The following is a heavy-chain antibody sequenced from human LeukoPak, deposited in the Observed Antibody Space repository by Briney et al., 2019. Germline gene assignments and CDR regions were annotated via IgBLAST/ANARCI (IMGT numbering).Heavy chain of an antibody. V-gene: IGHV3-11*04. CDR3: AKLPRYCSGGSCCRIDY. J-gene: IGHJ4*02. CDR1: GLTFNDYY. Sequence: GGSLRLPCAVSGLTFNDYYMSWIRQPPEKGLEWVAYIIISGSTIDYADAVRGRSTISRDNDKNSLYMQMNGLRAEHTVVYYCAKLPRYCSGGSCCRIDYWGQGTLVTVSS. D-gene: IGHD2-15*01. CDR2: IIISGSTI.